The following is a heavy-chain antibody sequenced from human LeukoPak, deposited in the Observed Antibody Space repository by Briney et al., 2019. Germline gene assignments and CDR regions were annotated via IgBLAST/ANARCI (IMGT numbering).Heavy chain of an antibody. V-gene: IGHV3-23*01. CDR1: GFTCSTYV. Sequence: QCGGSLRLSCAASGFTCSTYVMSWVRQAPGKGLEWLSLILHNGDSTYYADSVKGRFTISRDNSKNTLYLQMNSLRAEDTAVYYCARLSSFAFDIWGQGTMVTVSS. J-gene: IGHJ3*02. CDR2: ILHNGDST. D-gene: IGHD3-16*02. CDR3: ARLSSFAFDI.